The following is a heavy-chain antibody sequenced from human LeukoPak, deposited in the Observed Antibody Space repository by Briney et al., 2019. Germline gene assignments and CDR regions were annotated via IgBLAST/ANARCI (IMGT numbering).Heavy chain of an antibody. Sequence: GGSLRLSCAASGFTFSSYGMHWVRQAPGKGLEWVAVISYDGSNKYYADSVKGRFTISRDNSKNTLYLQMNSLRAEDTAVYYCARGDYDFWSGSKNTWGQGTLVTVYS. CDR3: ARGDYDFWSGSKNT. CDR1: GFTFSSYG. V-gene: IGHV3-30*03. D-gene: IGHD3-3*01. CDR2: ISYDGSNK. J-gene: IGHJ5*02.